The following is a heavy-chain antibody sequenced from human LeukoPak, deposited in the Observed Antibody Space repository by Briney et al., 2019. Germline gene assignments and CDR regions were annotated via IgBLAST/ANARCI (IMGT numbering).Heavy chain of an antibody. Sequence: GGPLRLPCAASGFTFNNEGMSWVRQAPGKGLEWVSGLSFGGDNKYYADSVKCLFTISRDNSKNTLYLQMNSMRVENTAVYYCSTGLGTYQVLQSYIASWGQGTLVTVSS. CDR2: LSFGGDNK. CDR1: GFTFNNEG. V-gene: IGHV3-23*01. D-gene: IGHD2-2*01. CDR3: STGLGTYQVLQSYIAS. J-gene: IGHJ4*02.